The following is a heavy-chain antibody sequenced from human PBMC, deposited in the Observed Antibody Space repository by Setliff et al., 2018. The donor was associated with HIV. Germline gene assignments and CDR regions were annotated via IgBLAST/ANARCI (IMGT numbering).Heavy chain of an antibody. CDR2: INSDGSST. CDR1: GFTFSSYW. J-gene: IGHJ4*02. V-gene: IGHV3-74*03. D-gene: IGHD2-15*01. CDR3: ARARGGNSEWSY. Sequence: GGSLRLSCAASGFTFSSYWMHWVRQVPGKGLVWVSRINSDGSSTTYADFVKGRFTISRDNAKNTLYLQMNSLRAEDTAVYSCARARGGNSEWSYWSQGTLVTVSS.